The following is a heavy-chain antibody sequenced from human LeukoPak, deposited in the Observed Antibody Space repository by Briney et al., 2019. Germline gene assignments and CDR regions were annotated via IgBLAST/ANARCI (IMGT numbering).Heavy chain of an antibody. CDR1: GFTFSSYG. CDR2: ISGSGGST. CDR3: AKALRSSWYLFDY. Sequence: GGSLRLSCAASGFTFSSYGMHWVRQAPGKGLEWVSAISGSGGSTYYADSVKGRFTISRDNSKNTLYLQMNSLRAEDTAVYYCAKALRSSWYLFDYWGQGTLVTVSS. V-gene: IGHV3-23*01. D-gene: IGHD6-13*01. J-gene: IGHJ4*02.